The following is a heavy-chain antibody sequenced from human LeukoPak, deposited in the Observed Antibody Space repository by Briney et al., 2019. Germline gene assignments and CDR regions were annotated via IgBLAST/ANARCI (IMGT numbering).Heavy chain of an antibody. D-gene: IGHD2-15*01. CDR3: LVLGYCSGGSCPPNAFDI. CDR2: INPSGGST. CDR1: GYTFTSYY. J-gene: IGHJ3*02. Sequence: ASVKVSCKASGYTFTSYYMHWVRQAPGQGLEWMGIINPSGGSTSYAQKFQGRVTMTRDTSTSTVYMELSSLRSGDTAVYYCLVLGYCSGGSCPPNAFDIWGQGTMVTVSS. V-gene: IGHV1-46*01.